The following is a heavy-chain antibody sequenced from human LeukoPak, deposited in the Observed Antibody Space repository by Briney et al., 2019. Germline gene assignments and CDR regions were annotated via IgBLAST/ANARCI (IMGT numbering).Heavy chain of an antibody. CDR2: IRYDGSNK. CDR3: AKDRSRNDYGGFNFDY. V-gene: IGHV3-30*02. J-gene: IGHJ4*02. Sequence: GGSLRLSCAASGFTFSSHGMHWVRQAPGKGLEWVAFIRYDGSNKYYADSVKGRFTISRDNSKNTLYLQMNSLRAEDTAVYYCAKDRSRNDYGGFNFDYWGQGTLVTVSS. CDR1: GFTFSSHG. D-gene: IGHD4-23*01.